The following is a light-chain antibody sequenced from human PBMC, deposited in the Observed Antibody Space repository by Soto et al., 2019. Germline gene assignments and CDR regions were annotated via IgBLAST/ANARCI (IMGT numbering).Light chain of an antibody. CDR3: QQSYSTLALT. CDR2: DAS. V-gene: IGKV3D-20*02. Sequence: EIVLTQSPGTLSLSPGERATLSCRASQSVSSSYLAWYQQKPGQAPRLLIYDASSRATGIADRFSGSGSGTDFTLTISSLQPEDFATYYCQQSYSTLALTFGGGTKVEIK. J-gene: IGKJ4*01. CDR1: QSVSSSY.